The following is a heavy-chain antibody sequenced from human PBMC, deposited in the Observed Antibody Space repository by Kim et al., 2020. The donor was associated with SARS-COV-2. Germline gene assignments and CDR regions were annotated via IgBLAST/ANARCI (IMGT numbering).Heavy chain of an antibody. V-gene: IGHV4-39*01. Sequence: PQGKGLGWVGSIAYDGNAPDNPSLKSRLPVSVDPSMTQFSLNLTSLTAADTAVYDCARSGWWFQLYCDHWGQGTLVAVSS. D-gene: IGHD2-15*01. J-gene: IGHJ4*02. CDR3: ARSGWWFQLYCDH. CDR2: IAYDGNA.